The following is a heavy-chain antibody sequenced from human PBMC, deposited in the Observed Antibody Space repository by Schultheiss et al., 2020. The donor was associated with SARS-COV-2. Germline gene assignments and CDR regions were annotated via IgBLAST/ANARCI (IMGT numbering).Heavy chain of an antibody. V-gene: IGHV3-11*04. D-gene: IGHD1-14*01. J-gene: IGHJ2*01. CDR1: GGSFSGYY. CDR2: ISSSGSTI. CDR3: ARTSNRYFDL. Sequence: LSLTCAVYGGSFSGYYWSWIRQPPGKGLEWVSYISSSGSTIYYADSVKGRFTISRDNSKNTLYLQMNSLRVEDTAVYYCARTSNRYFDLWGSGTLVTVSS.